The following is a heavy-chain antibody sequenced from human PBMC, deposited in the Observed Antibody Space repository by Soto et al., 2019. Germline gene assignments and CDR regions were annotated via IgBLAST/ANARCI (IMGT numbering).Heavy chain of an antibody. Sequence: VQLVESGGGVVQPGRSLRLSCAASGFTFSDYAMHWVRQAPGKGLEWVAVVSHDGRNTHYADSVKGRFTISRDSSKNTVSRERSSLKAEDRAVYYCAKGGRQWLVTSDFNYGGQGALVTVSS. CDR3: AKGGRQWLVTSDFNY. CDR1: GFTFSDYA. J-gene: IGHJ4*02. V-gene: IGHV3-30*18. D-gene: IGHD6-19*01. CDR2: VSHDGRNT.